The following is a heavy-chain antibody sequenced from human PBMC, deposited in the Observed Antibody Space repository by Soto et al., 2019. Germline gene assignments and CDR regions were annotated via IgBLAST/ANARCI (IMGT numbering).Heavy chain of an antibody. CDR1: GYIFSSYW. D-gene: IGHD6-19*01. CDR2: THGGDANT. CDR3: ARRGTYSSGWDY. V-gene: IGHV5-51*01. Sequence: GVSLKISWKGAGYIFSSYWIGCVRQMPGKGLEWMGITHGGDANTRYSPSFEGQVTISTDKSITTAYLQWSSLKASDTAMYYCARRGTYSSGWDYWGQGTLVTVSS. J-gene: IGHJ4*02.